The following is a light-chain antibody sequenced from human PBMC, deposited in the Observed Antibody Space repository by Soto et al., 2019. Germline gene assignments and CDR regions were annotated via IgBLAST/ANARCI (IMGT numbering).Light chain of an antibody. CDR2: CAF. CDR3: QQYGTSPWT. J-gene: IGKJ1*01. V-gene: IGKV3-20*01. Sequence: EIVLTQSPGTLSLSPGERATLSCRASQSISSNYLAWYQQKPGQAPRLLIYCAFSRAVGIPDNFSGSGSGTDFTLTIYRLEPEDFAVYYCQQYGTSPWTFGQGTKVEIK. CDR1: QSISSNY.